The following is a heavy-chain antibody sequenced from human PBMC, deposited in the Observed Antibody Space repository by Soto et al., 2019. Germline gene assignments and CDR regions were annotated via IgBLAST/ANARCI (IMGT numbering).Heavy chain of an antibody. Sequence: GASVKVSCKASGGTFSSYAISWVRQAPGQGLEWMGGIIPIFGTANYAQKFQGRVTITADESTSTAYMELSSLRSEDTAVYYCARDQGYYYDSSGYYPYYFDYWGQGTLVTVSS. CDR3: ARDQGYYYDSSGYYPYYFDY. CDR1: GGTFSSYA. D-gene: IGHD3-22*01. J-gene: IGHJ4*02. CDR2: IIPIFGTA. V-gene: IGHV1-69*13.